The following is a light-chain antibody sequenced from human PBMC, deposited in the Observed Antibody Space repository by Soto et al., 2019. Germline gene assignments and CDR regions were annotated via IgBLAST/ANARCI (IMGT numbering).Light chain of an antibody. J-gene: IGKJ1*01. V-gene: IGKV3-20*01. CDR1: QSVSSSY. CDR2: GAS. CDR3: QQYGSSPRT. Sequence: EIVLTQSPGTLSLSPGERATLSCRASQSVSSSYLAWYQQKPGQAPRLLIYGASSRATGIPDRFSGSGSGRDFTLTISRLEPGDFAVYYCQQYGSSPRTFGQGTQVEIK.